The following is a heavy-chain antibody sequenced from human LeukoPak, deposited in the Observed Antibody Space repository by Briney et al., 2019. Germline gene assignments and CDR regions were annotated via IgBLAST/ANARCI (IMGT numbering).Heavy chain of an antibody. CDR1: GFTFDDYT. CDR3: AKVQGSAAGTGDY. D-gene: IGHD6-13*01. J-gene: IGHJ4*02. CDR2: ISWDGGST. Sequence: PGGSLRLSCAASGFTFDDYTMHWVRQAPGKGLEWVSLISWDGGSTYYADSVKGRFTISRDNSKNSLYLQMNSLRTEDTALYYCAKVQGSAAGTGDYWGQGTLVTVSS. V-gene: IGHV3-43*01.